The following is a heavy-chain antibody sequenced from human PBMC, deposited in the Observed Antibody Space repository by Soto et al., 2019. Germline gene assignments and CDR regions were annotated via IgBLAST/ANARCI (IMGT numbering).Heavy chain of an antibody. D-gene: IGHD5-18*01. V-gene: IGHV4-39*01. CDR3: ACIFAGGYGYGFYYYGMDV. CDR2: IYYSGST. CDR1: GGSISSSSYY. Sequence: SETLSLTCTVSGGSISSSSYYWGWIRQPPGKGLEWIGSIYYSGSTYYNPSLKSRVTISVDTSKNQFSLKLSSVTAADTAVYYCACIFAGGYGYGFYYYGMDVWGQGTTVS. J-gene: IGHJ6*02.